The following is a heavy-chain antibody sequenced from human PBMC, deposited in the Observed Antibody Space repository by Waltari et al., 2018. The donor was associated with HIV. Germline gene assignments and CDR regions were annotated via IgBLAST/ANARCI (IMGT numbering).Heavy chain of an antibody. J-gene: IGHJ3*02. V-gene: IGHV3-74*01. D-gene: IGHD4-17*01. CDR3: ASYGDYDHAFDI. CDR1: GFTFSSYW. Sequence: EVQLVESGGGLVQPGGSLRLSCAASGFTFSSYWMHWVRQAPGKGLVWVSRINSDGSSTSDADSVKGRFTISRDNAKNTLYLQMNSLRAEDTAVYYCASYGDYDHAFDIWGQGTMVTVSS. CDR2: INSDGSST.